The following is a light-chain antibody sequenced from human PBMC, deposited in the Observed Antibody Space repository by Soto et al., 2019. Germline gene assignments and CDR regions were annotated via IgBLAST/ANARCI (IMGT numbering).Light chain of an antibody. V-gene: IGKV3-20*01. CDR2: DAS. J-gene: IGKJ1*01. CDR3: QQYNNWPPWT. Sequence: EFVLTQSPGTLSLSPGERATLSCRASQTVRNNYLAWYQQKPGQAPRLLIYDASSRATGIPDRFSGGGSGTDFTLTISSLQSEDFAVYYCQQYNNWPPWTFGQGTKV. CDR1: QTVRNNY.